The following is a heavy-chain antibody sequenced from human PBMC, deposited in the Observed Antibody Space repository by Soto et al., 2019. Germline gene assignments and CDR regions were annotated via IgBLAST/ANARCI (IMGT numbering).Heavy chain of an antibody. V-gene: IGHV3-30*18. CDR3: AKGGSAVVAATRVLVFDP. CDR2: ISYDGSNK. CDR1: GFTFSSYG. D-gene: IGHD2-15*01. J-gene: IGHJ5*02. Sequence: GGSLRLSCAASGFTFSSYGMHWVRQAPGKGLEWVAVISYDGSNKYYADSVKGRFTISRDNSKNTLYLQMNSLRAEDTALYYCAKGGSAVVAATRVLVFDPWGQGTLVTVSS.